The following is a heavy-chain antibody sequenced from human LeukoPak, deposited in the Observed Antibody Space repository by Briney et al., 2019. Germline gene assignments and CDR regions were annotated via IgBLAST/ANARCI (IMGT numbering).Heavy chain of an antibody. V-gene: IGHV3-53*01. CDR2: IYSGGST. J-gene: IGHJ4*02. CDR1: GFIVSSNH. Sequence: TGGSLRLSCAASGFIVSSNHMNWVRQAPGKGLEWVSDIYSGGSTYYADSVKGRFTISRDNSKNTLFLQMNSLRAEDTAEYYCARGDDYGGAWYYFDYWGQGTLVTVSP. D-gene: IGHD4-23*01. CDR3: ARGDDYGGAWYYFDY.